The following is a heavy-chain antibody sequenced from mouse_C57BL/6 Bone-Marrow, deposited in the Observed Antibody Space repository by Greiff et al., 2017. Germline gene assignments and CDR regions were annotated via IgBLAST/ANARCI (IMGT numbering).Heavy chain of an antibody. D-gene: IGHD2-4*01. CDR3: ARGGNYDYDFDY. J-gene: IGHJ2*01. CDR1: GYTFTSYW. CDR2: IPPNSGST. Sequence: VQLQQPGAELVKPGASVKLSCKASGYTFTSYWMHWVKQRPGQGLEWIGMIPPNSGSTNYNEKFKSKATLTVAKSSSTAYMPLSSLTSEDSAVYYCARGGNYDYDFDYWGQGTTLTVSS. V-gene: IGHV1-64*01.